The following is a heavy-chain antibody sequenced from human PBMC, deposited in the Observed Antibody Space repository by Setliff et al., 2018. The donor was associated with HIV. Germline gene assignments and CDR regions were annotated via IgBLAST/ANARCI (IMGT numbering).Heavy chain of an antibody. D-gene: IGHD6-6*01. J-gene: IGHJ2*01. V-gene: IGHV4-59*01. Sequence: LTCTVSGGSISSYYWSWIRQPPGKGLEWIGYIYYSGSTNYNPSLKSRVTISVDTSKDQFSLKLNSVTAADTAVYYCARDSDLDYSSSARWYFDLWGRGTLVTVSS. CDR1: GGSISSYY. CDR3: ARDSDLDYSSSARWYFDL. CDR2: IYYSGST.